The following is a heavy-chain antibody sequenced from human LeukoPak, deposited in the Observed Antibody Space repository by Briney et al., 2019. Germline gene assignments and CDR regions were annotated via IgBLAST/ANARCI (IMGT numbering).Heavy chain of an antibody. J-gene: IGHJ4*02. CDR1: GYTFTSYG. CDR2: ISAYNGNT. V-gene: IGHV1-18*01. D-gene: IGHD6-13*01. CDR3: ARAPRIAAAWNIDY. Sequence: ASVKVSCKASGYTFTSYGISWVRQAPGQGREWVGWISAYNGNTNHAQKLQGRVTMTTDTSTSTAYMELRSLRSDDTAVYYCARAPRIAAAWNIDYWGQGTLVTVSS.